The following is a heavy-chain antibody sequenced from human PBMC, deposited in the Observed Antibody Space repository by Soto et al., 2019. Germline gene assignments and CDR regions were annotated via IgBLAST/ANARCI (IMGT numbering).Heavy chain of an antibody. V-gene: IGHV1-58*02. Sequence: GASVKLSCKASGFTFTSSAMQWVRQARRQRLEWIGWIVVGSGNTNYAQKFQERVTITRDMSTSTAYMELSSLRSEDTAVYYCAAHIAARPGQGYNFDYWGQGTLVTVSS. CDR2: IVVGSGNT. D-gene: IGHD6-6*01. J-gene: IGHJ4*02. CDR3: AAHIAARPGQGYNFDY. CDR1: GFTFTSSA.